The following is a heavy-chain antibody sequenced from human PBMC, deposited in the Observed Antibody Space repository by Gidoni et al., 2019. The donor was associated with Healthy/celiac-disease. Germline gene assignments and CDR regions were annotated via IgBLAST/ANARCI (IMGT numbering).Heavy chain of an antibody. V-gene: IGHV4-34*01. Sequence: QVQLQQWGAGLLKPSETLSLTCAVYVGSFSGYYWSWIRQPPGKGLEWIGEINHSGSTNYNPSLKSRVTISVDTSKNQFSLKLSSVTAADTAVYYCARGTVAGTEVTDYWGQGTLVTVSS. CDR3: ARGTVAGTEVTDY. J-gene: IGHJ4*02. D-gene: IGHD6-19*01. CDR1: VGSFSGYY. CDR2: INHSGST.